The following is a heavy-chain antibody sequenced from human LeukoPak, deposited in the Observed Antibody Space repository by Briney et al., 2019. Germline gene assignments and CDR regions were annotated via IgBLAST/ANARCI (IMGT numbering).Heavy chain of an antibody. CDR1: GGSISSYY. V-gene: IGHV4-59*01. Sequence: PSETLSLTCTVSGGSISSYYWSWIRQPPGKGLEWIGYIYYSGSTNYNPSLKNRVTISVDTSKNQFSLKLSSVTAADTAVYYCARLPNDYFDYWGQGTLVTVSS. CDR3: ARLPNDYFDY. CDR2: IYYSGST. J-gene: IGHJ4*02.